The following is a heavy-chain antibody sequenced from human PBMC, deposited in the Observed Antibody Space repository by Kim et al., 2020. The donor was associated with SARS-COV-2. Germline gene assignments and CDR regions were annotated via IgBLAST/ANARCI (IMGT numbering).Heavy chain of an antibody. D-gene: IGHD3-10*01. CDR3: ARLGAGSYYHYYYGMDV. V-gene: IGHV4-39*01. Sequence: LKSRVTISVDTSKNQFSLRLSSVTAADTAVYYCARLGAGSYYHYYYGMDVWGQGTTVTVSS. J-gene: IGHJ6*02.